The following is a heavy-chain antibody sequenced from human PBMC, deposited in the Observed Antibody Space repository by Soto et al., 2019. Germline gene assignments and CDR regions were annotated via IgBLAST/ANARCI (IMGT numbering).Heavy chain of an antibody. J-gene: IGHJ5*02. CDR3: ARVGYGVSRGQGFDP. CDR1: GLPFSGYA. V-gene: IGHV3-30-3*01. Sequence: QGQLMESGGGVVLPGRSLRLSCAASGLPFSGYAMHWVRQAPGKGLEWVAAISHDASGTFYADSVKGRFTISRDDSKKMLFLQMNRLGPADTAVYHCARVGYGVSRGQGFDPWGQGTLVTVSS. CDR2: ISHDASGT. D-gene: IGHD3-16*01.